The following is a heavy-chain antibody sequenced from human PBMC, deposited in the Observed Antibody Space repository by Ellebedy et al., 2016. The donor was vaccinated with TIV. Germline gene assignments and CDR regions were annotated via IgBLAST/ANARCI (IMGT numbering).Heavy chain of an antibody. J-gene: IGHJ4*02. D-gene: IGHD6-19*01. CDR1: GFTFRNFF. CDR3: AKDDEAG. CDR2: ISGSGGST. V-gene: IGHV3-23*01. Sequence: GGSLRLXCATSGFTFRNFFMSWVRQTPGKGLEWVSAISGSGGSTYYADSVKGRFTISRDNSKNTLYLQMNSLRAEDTAVYYCAKDDEAGWGQGTLVTVSS.